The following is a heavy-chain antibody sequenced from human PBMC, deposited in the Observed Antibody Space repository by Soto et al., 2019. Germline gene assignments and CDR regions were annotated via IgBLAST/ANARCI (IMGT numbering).Heavy chain of an antibody. CDR1: GFTFSDHY. Sequence: GESLKISCAASGFTFSDHYMDWVRQAPGKGLEWVGRTRNKANSYTTEYAASVKGRFTISRDDSKNSLYLQMNSLKTEDTAVYYCARDPDGTLYFDYWGQGTLVTVS. CDR3: ARDPDGTLYFDY. J-gene: IGHJ4*02. CDR2: TRNKANSYTT. V-gene: IGHV3-72*01.